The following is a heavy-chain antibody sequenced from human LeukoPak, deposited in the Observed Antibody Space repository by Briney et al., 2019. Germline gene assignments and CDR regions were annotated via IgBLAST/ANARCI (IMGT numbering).Heavy chain of an antibody. CDR2: ISSNGVST. CDR1: GFTFSRHA. Sequence: GRSLRLSCAASGFTFSRHAMHWVRQAPGKGLEYVSAISSNGVSTYYANSVKRRFTISRDNSKNTLYVQLGSLRAEDMAVCYCAREAVGAAIDYWGQGTLVTVSS. CDR3: AREAVGAAIDY. D-gene: IGHD1-26*01. V-gene: IGHV3-64*01. J-gene: IGHJ4*02.